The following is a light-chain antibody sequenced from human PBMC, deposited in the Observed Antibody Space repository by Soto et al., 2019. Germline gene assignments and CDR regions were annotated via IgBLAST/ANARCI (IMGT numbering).Light chain of an antibody. Sequence: NFMLTQPHSVSESPGKTVTISCTRSVGNIASTYVQWFQQRPGSAPTAMIYEDTKRPSGVPDRFSGAVDSSSNSASLTISGLKTEDEADYYCQSYDLGNRGVFGGGTKLTVL. V-gene: IGLV6-57*04. CDR3: QSYDLGNRGV. CDR1: VGNIASTY. J-gene: IGLJ3*02. CDR2: EDT.